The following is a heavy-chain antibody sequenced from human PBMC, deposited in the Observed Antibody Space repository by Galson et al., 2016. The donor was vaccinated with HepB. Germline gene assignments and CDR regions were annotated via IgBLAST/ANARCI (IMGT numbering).Heavy chain of an antibody. D-gene: IGHD3-10*01. J-gene: IGHJ4*02. CDR2: IYWDDAK. Sequence: PALVKPTQTLTLICTFSGFSLSTSGVAVGWIRQPPGKALEWLTLIYWDDAKRYNPSLNNRLTITKDTSKNRVVLTMTNMNPVDTSTYYCAPVLLWFGAGPTLDYWGPGARVTVSS. CDR1: GFSLSTSGVA. V-gene: IGHV2-5*02. CDR3: APVLLWFGAGPTLDY.